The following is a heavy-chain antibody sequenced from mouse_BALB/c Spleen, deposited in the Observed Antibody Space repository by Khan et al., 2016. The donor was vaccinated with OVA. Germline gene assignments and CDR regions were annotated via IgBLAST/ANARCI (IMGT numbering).Heavy chain of an antibody. CDR3: ARQPYYHYNVMDY. CDR2: IWHDGST. CDR1: GFSLTNYG. Sequence: QVQLKQSGPGLVAPSQSLSITCTISGFSLTNYGVHWVRQPPGKGLEWLVVIWHDGSTTYNSALKSRLTISKDNSKSQVFLKMNSLQTDDTAMYFCARQPYYHYNVMDYWGQVTSVTVSA. J-gene: IGHJ4*01. D-gene: IGHD2-10*01. V-gene: IGHV2-6-1*01.